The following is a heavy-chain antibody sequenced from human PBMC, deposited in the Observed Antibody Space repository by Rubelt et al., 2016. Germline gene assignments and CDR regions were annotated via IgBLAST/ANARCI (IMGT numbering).Heavy chain of an antibody. CDR1: GFTFRSYG. J-gene: IGHJ4*02. Sequence: EVQLVESGGDLVQPGGSLRLSCAASGFTFRSYGMHWVRPAPGQGLAWVGRIKSKTDGGTTDYAAPVQGRITISRDDSENTIYLQMNGLKTEDTAVYYCTTDPTSGWYMGYWGQGTLVTVSS. CDR2: IKSKTDGGTT. V-gene: IGHV3-15*07. D-gene: IGHD6-19*01. CDR3: TTDPTSGWYMGY.